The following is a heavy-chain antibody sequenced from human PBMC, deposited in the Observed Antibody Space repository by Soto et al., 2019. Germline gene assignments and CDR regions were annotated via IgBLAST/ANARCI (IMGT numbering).Heavy chain of an antibody. CDR1: GFTFSPYT. V-gene: IGHV3-30*18. CDR2: ISYDGSNK. J-gene: IGHJ4*02. Sequence: QVHLVESGGGVVQPGRSLRLSCAASGFTFSPYTMHWVRQTPGKGLEWVAVISYDGSNKYYADSVKGRFTISRDNSKNTLYLQMNSLRAEDTAVYYCAKDHLIAGGVDYWGQGTLVTVSS. D-gene: IGHD2-15*01. CDR3: AKDHLIAGGVDY.